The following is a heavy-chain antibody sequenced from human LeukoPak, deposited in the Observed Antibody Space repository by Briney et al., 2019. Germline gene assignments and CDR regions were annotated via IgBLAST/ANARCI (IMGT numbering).Heavy chain of an antibody. CDR3: AKVRDSSGYYGHYFDY. V-gene: IGHV3-23*01. Sequence: GGSPRLSCAASGFTFSSYAMSWVRQAPGKGLEWVSAISGSGGSTYYADSVKGRFTISRDNSKNTLYLQMNSLRAEDTAVYYCAKVRDSSGYYGHYFDYWGQGTPFIVSA. CDR2: ISGSGGST. D-gene: IGHD3-22*01. J-gene: IGHJ4*02. CDR1: GFTFSSYA.